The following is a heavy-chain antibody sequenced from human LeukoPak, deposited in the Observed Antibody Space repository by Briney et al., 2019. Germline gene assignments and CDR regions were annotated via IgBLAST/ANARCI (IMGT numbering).Heavy chain of an antibody. Sequence: PGTSLRLPCVASGFTFSNYGMHWVRQAPGKGLEWVATITYDGSSEYYADSVKDRFTVSRDNSKNTLYLQMSSLKTEDTAVCYCAKRGDGGHKSLEYWGQGTLVIVSS. CDR2: ITYDGSSE. D-gene: IGHD3-16*01. J-gene: IGHJ4*02. CDR3: AKRGDGGHKSLEY. V-gene: IGHV3-30*18. CDR1: GFTFSNYG.